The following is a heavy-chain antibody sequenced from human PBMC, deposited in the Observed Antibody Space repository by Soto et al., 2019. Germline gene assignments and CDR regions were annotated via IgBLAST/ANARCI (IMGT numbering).Heavy chain of an antibody. CDR2: ISGSGGST. CDR1: GFTFSSYA. J-gene: IGHJ3*01. V-gene: IGHV3-23*01. Sequence: PGGSLRLSCVASGFTFSSYAMSRVRQAPGKGLEWVSTISGSGGSTYYADSVKGQFTISRDNSRNTLYLQLNSLRAEDTAVYYCAKKGRRSISYLNDALNFWGQGTVDPVSS. CDR3: AKKGRRSISYLNDALNF. D-gene: IGHD1-26*01.